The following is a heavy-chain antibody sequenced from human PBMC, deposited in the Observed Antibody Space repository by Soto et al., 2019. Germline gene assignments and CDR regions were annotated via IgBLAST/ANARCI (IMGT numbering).Heavy chain of an antibody. Sequence: QLQLQESGPGLVKPSETLSLSCTVSGGSISSRGYYWGWVRQPPGKGLEWIGSIYNSGSAYYNPFLMSRVTISVDTSNNQFSLRLSSVTAADTAVYYCARHNVGSYTGVWGPVRQTFYFDYWGQGSLVSVSS. CDR1: GGSISSRGYY. CDR2: IYNSGSA. D-gene: IGHD6-19*01. V-gene: IGHV4-39*01. J-gene: IGHJ4*02. CDR3: ARHNVGSYTGVWGPVRQTFYFDY.